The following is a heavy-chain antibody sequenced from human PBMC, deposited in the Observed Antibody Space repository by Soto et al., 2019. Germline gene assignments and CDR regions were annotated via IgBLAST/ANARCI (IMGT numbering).Heavy chain of an antibody. Sequence: WTWIRQHPGKGLEWIGYISHTGRTYYNPSLKSRLSISLDTSENQFSLKLTSVTAADTAIYYCVRARQYYDCELDPWGQGTLVTVSS. CDR2: ISHTGRT. J-gene: IGHJ5*02. D-gene: IGHD3-16*01. V-gene: IGHV4-31*02. CDR3: VRARQYYDCELDP.